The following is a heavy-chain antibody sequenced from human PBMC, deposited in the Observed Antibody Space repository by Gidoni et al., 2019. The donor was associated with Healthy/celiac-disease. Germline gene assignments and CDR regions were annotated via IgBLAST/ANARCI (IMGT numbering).Heavy chain of an antibody. V-gene: IGHV1-69*06. D-gene: IGHD6-13*01. CDR2: IIPIFGTA. Sequence: QVQLVQSGAEVKKPGSSVKVSCKASGGTFRSYAISWVRQAPGQGLEWMGGIIPIFGTANYAQRFQGRVTITADKSTSTAYMELSSLRSEDTAVYYCARDWSPIEPIQIPTYMKQLVRDYYYGMDVWGQGTTVTVSS. J-gene: IGHJ6*02. CDR3: ARDWSPIEPIQIPTYMKQLVRDYYYGMDV. CDR1: GGTFRSYA.